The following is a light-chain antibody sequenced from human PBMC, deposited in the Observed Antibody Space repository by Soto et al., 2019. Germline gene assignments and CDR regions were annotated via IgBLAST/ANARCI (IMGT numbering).Light chain of an antibody. CDR1: QSVNNNY. CDR2: GAS. Sequence: EVVLTQSPGTLSLSPGERATLSCRASQSVNNNYLAWYQQKPGQAPRLLIYGASTRATGIPARFSGSGSGTVFTLNISRLEPEDFALYYCQRYSGSPIGFSQGTRLDI. J-gene: IGKJ5*01. V-gene: IGKV3-20*01. CDR3: QRYSGSPIG.